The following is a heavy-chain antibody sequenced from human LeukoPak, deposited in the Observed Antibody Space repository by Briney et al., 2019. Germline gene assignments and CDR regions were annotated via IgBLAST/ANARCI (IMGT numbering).Heavy chain of an antibody. CDR3: ARDTYYHYYDSSGYYIDY. D-gene: IGHD3-22*01. Sequence: GRSLRLSCAASGXTFSSYGVHWVRQAPGKGLEWVAVIWYDGSNKYYADSVKGRFTISRDNSKNTLYLQMNSLRAEDTAVYYCARDTYYHYYDSSGYYIDYWGQGTLVTVSS. CDR1: GXTFSSYG. CDR2: IWYDGSNK. J-gene: IGHJ4*02. V-gene: IGHV3-33*01.